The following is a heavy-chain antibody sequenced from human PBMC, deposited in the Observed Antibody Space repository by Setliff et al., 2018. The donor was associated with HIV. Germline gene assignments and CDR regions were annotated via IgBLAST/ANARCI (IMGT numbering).Heavy chain of an antibody. J-gene: IGHJ4*01. CDR3: RVGHYAAY. D-gene: IGHD2-2*01. V-gene: IGHV3-30*04. CDR1: GFTFSSCA. Sequence: PGGSLRLSCAASGFTFSSCAMHWVRQAPGKGLEWVAVISYDGSNKYYADSVEGRFTISRDNSKNTLYLQMNSLRAEDTAVYFCRVGHYAAYWGQGTLVTVSS. CDR2: ISYDGSNK.